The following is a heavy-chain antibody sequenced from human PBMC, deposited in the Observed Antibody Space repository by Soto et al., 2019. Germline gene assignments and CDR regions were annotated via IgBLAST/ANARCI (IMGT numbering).Heavy chain of an antibody. Sequence: ASVKVSCKASGYTFTSYGISWVRQAPGQGLEWMGWISAYNGNTNYAQKLQGRVTMTTDTSTSTAYMELRSLRSDDTAVYYCVLGYRITIVRGVNDAFDIWGQGTMVTVSS. CDR2: ISAYNGNT. CDR1: GYTFTSYG. CDR3: VLGYRITIVRGVNDAFDI. V-gene: IGHV1-18*01. J-gene: IGHJ3*02. D-gene: IGHD3-10*01.